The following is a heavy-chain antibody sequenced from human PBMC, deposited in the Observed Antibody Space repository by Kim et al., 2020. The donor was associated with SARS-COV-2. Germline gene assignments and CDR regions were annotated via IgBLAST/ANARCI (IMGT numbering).Heavy chain of an antibody. CDR2: ISGSGTST. CDR3: ARVYSGLDY. D-gene: IGHD2-15*01. Sequence: GGSLRLSCVASGFVFNDYYMSWIRQAPGKELEWVAYISGSGTSTNYADSVKGRFTISRDNAKNSLYLQMNSLRAEDTPVYYCARVYSGLDYWGQGTLVTV. V-gene: IGHV3-11*05. CDR1: GFVFNDYY. J-gene: IGHJ4*02.